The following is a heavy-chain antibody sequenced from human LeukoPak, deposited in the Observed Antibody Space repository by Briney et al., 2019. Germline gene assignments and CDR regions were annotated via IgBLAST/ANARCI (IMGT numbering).Heavy chain of an antibody. Sequence: GGSLRLSCVVSGFTFSTYWMHWVRQGPGKGLVWVSRIDSGGSNTLYADSVRGRFTISRDNAKNTLYLQMISLRVEDTAMYYCARVGREYSSSSPPDYWGQGTLVTVSS. CDR3: ARVGREYSSSSPPDY. CDR1: GFTFSTYW. CDR2: IDSGGSNT. D-gene: IGHD6-6*01. J-gene: IGHJ4*02. V-gene: IGHV3-74*01.